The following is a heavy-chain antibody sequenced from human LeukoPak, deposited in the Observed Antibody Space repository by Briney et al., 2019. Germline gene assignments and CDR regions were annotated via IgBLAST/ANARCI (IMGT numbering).Heavy chain of an antibody. J-gene: IGHJ4*02. Sequence: SEALSDTRVVYRGSLSGYYWSWIRQPPARGVEWMGEINHSGRTNYNPSPKSRVTISVDTSKNQFSLKLSCVTAADTAVYYCARISLRVAGDYWGQGTLVTVSS. V-gene: IGHV4-34*01. CDR2: INHSGRT. D-gene: IGHD6-13*01. CDR1: RGSLSGYY. CDR3: ARISLRVAGDY.